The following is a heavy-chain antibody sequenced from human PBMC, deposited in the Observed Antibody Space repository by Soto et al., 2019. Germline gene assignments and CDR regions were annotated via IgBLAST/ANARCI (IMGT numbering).Heavy chain of an antibody. Sequence: SVKVSCKASGDTFSSYAMNWVRQAPGQGLEWMGGIIPIFGTANYSQKFQGRVTITADESTSTAYMELSSLRSEDTAVYYCARKGLITGACGPIGGYYYFYFREVWGQGTTVTAP. D-gene: IGHD1-20*01. V-gene: IGHV1-69*13. J-gene: IGHJ6*02. CDR3: ARKGLITGACGPIGGYYYFYFREV. CDR1: GDTFSSYA. CDR2: IIPIFGTA.